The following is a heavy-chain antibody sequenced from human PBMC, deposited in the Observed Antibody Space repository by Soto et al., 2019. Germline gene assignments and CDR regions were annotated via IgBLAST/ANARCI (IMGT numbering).Heavy chain of an antibody. Sequence: GASVKVSCKASGYTFTGYYMHLVRQAPVQVLELIVWINPNIFGTNYSQKFQGWFTITMYTSIITSYIELIMLLSDDTAVYYCALRYGDYVAFDIWGQGTMVTVSS. CDR1: GYTFTGYY. D-gene: IGHD4-17*01. CDR2: INPNIFGT. V-gene: IGHV1-2*04. CDR3: ALRYGDYVAFDI. J-gene: IGHJ3*02.